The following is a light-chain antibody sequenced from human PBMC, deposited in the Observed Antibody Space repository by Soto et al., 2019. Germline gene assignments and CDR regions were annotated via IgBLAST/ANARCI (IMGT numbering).Light chain of an antibody. CDR1: QSISSY. Sequence: DIQMTQSSSSLSASVGDRVTITCRASQSISSYLNWYQQKPGKAPKLLIYAASILQSGVPSRFSGSGSGTDFTLTISSLQPEDFATYYCQQSYSTPFTFGPGTKVDIK. V-gene: IGKV1-39*01. J-gene: IGKJ3*01. CDR3: QQSYSTPFT. CDR2: AAS.